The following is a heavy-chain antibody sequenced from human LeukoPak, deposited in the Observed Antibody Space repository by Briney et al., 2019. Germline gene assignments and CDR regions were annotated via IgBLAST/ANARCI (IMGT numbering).Heavy chain of an antibody. J-gene: IGHJ4*02. V-gene: IGHV1-8*01. CDR2: MNPNSGNT. CDR1: GYTFTSYD. CDR3: ARCLDTGGISYFDY. D-gene: IGHD5-18*01. Sequence: GASVKVSCKASGYTFTSYDINWVRQATGQGLEWMGWMNPNSGNTGYAQKFQGRVTITADKSTSTAYMELSSLRSEDTAVYYCARCLDTGGISYFDYWGQGTLVTVSS.